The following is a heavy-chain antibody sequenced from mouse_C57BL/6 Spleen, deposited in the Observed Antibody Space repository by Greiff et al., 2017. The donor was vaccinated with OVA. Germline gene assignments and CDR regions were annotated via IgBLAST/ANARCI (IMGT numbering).Heavy chain of an antibody. J-gene: IGHJ4*01. CDR1: GYTFTSYW. V-gene: IGHV1-55*01. CDR2: IYPGSGST. D-gene: IGHD1-1*01. CDR3: ARYGSHAMDD. Sequence: QVQLQQPGAELVKPGASVKMSCKASGYTFTSYWITWVKQRPGQGLEWIGDIYPGSGSTKYNEKFKSKATLTVDTSSSTAYMQLSSLTSEDSAVYYCARYGSHAMDDWGQGTSVTVSS.